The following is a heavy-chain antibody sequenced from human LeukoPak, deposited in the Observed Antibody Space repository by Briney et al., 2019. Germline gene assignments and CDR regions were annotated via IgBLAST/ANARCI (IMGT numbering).Heavy chain of an antibody. D-gene: IGHD1/OR15-1a*01. Sequence: PSETLSLTCTVSGGSISSGGYYWSWIRQPPGKGLEWIGYIYHSGSTYYNPSLKSRVTISVDRSKNQFSLKLSSVTAADTAVYYCARAAKLEQYAFDIWGQGTMVTVSS. CDR2: IYHSGST. J-gene: IGHJ3*02. V-gene: IGHV4-30-2*01. CDR3: ARAAKLEQYAFDI. CDR1: GGSISSGGYY.